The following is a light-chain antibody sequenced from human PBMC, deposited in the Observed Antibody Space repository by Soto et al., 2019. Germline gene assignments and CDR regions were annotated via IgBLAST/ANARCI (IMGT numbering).Light chain of an antibody. V-gene: IGLV1-40*01. J-gene: IGLJ2*01. CDR1: GSTIGAGYD. Sequence: QLVLTQPPSVSGAPGQRVTISCTGSGSTIGAGYDVHWYQQLPATAPKLLIYSNNHRPSGVPDRFSGSKSGTSASLAISGLQAEDEADYYCQSDDSSLAVVFGGGTKVTVL. CDR3: QSDDSSLAVV. CDR2: SNN.